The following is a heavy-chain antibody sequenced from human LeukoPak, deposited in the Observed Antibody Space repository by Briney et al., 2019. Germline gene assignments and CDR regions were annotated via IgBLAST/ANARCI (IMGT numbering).Heavy chain of an antibody. D-gene: IGHD5-24*01. CDR3: ARAPSSYESGNGYPNLGWLDP. Sequence: PWETLSLTCKVSGYPFGLYYYWGLLRPAPGSGLQGTGGFHRGRIQYNSALKSRVSIFLRASKNQFFLMMLHVTTADTAFYFCARAPSSYESGNGYPNLGWLDPWGQGALGTVSS. V-gene: IGHV4-38-2*02. CDR2: FHRGRI. J-gene: IGHJ5*02. CDR1: GYPFGLYYY.